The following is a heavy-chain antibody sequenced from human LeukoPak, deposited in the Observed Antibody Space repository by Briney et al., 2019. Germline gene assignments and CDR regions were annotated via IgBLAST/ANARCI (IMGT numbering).Heavy chain of an antibody. J-gene: IGHJ3*02. Sequence: PGGSLRLSCAASGFTFSSYWMHWVRQAPGEGLVRVSRINSDGSSINYADSVKGRFTISRDNSKNTLYLQMNSLRTEDTAVYYCARRMAANAFDIWGQGTMVTVSS. CDR3: ARRMAANAFDI. CDR2: INSDGSSI. CDR1: GFTFSSYW. V-gene: IGHV3-74*01. D-gene: IGHD5-24*01.